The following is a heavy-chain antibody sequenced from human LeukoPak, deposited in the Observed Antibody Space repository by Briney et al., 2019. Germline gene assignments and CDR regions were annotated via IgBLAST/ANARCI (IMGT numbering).Heavy chain of an antibody. V-gene: IGHV1-69*04. CDR3: ARRRGAVPGPGYYYYGMDV. Sequence: SVKVSCKASGGTFSSYAISWVRQAPGQGLEWMGRIIPILGIANYAQKFQGRVTITADKSTSTAYMELSSLRSEDTAVYYCARRRGAVPGPGYYYYGMDVWGQGTTVTVSS. J-gene: IGHJ6*02. CDR1: GGTFSSYA. CDR2: IIPILGIA. D-gene: IGHD6-19*01.